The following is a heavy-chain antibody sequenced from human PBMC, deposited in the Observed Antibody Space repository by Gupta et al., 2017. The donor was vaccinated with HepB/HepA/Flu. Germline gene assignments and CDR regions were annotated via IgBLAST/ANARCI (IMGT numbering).Heavy chain of an antibody. Sequence: EVQLVESGGGVVRPGGSLRLSCAASGFTFDDYDMNWVRQAPGKGLEWVSGINWNGGSTGYADSVKGRFTISRDNAKNSLYLQMDSLRAEDAALYYCARFGSGSYYTYYYYMDVWGKGTTVTVSS. CDR2: INWNGGST. V-gene: IGHV3-20*04. J-gene: IGHJ6*03. CDR3: ARFGSGSYYTYYYYMDV. CDR1: GFTFDDYD. D-gene: IGHD3-10*01.